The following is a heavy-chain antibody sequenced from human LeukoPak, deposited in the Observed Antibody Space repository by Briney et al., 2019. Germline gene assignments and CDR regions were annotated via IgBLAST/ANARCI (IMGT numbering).Heavy chain of an antibody. J-gene: IGHJ4*02. V-gene: IGHV4-30-4*01. Sequence: SETLSLTCTVSGGSISSGDYYWSWIRQPPGTGLEYIGYIYYSGSTYYNPSLKSRITISVDTSKNQFSLKLSSVTAADTAVYYCARGSWSSSIDYWGQGTLVTVSS. D-gene: IGHD6-6*01. CDR2: IYYSGST. CDR1: GGSISSGDYY. CDR3: ARGSWSSSIDY.